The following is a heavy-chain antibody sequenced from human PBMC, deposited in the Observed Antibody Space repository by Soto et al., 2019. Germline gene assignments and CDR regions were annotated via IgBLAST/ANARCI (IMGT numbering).Heavy chain of an antibody. J-gene: IGHJ6*02. CDR1: GDSVSSNSAV. Sequence: PSQTLSLTCAISGDSVSSNSAVWNWFRQSPSRGLDWLGRTYYRSKWYNDYAVSVKSRITINPDTSKNQFSLQLNSVTPEDTAVYYCARGLRIAARRDYYYGMDVWGQGTTVTVSS. CDR3: ARGLRIAARRDYYYGMDV. CDR2: TYYRSKWYN. D-gene: IGHD6-6*01. V-gene: IGHV6-1*01.